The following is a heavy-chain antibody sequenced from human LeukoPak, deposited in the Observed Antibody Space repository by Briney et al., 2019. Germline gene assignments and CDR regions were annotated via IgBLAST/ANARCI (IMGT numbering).Heavy chain of an antibody. CDR3: ARDGRGLDY. Sequence: PSETLSLTCTVSGGSISGYYWSWIRQPPGKGLEWIGYIYYSGSTNYNPSLTSRVTMSVDTSKNQFSLKLSSVTAADTAVYYCARDGRGLDYWGQGTLVTVSS. J-gene: IGHJ4*02. D-gene: IGHD3-10*01. CDR1: GGSISGYY. CDR2: IYYSGST. V-gene: IGHV4-59*12.